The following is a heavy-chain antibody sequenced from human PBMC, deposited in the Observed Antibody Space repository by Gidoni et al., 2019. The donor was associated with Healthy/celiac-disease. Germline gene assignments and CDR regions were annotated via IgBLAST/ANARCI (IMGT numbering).Heavy chain of an antibody. CDR2: IWYYGINK. CDR1: GCTVSSYG. D-gene: IGHD5-18*01. CDR3: ARDLGGYSPNHAFDI. Sequence: QGQLGESGGGVVQPGRARRLSWAAAGCTVSSYGRIWVRTAPGKGLECVSFIWYYGINKYYAVSVKCRFTISRDTSKNTLYLQLNSLRAEDTAVYYCARDLGGYSPNHAFDIWGQGTMVTVSS. J-gene: IGHJ3*02. V-gene: IGHV3-33*01.